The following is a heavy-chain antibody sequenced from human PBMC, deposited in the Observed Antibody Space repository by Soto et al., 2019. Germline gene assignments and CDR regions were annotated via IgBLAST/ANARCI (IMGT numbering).Heavy chain of an antibody. CDR1: GESFRGYY. Sequence: SETLSLTCAVYGESFRGYYWNWIRQPPGKGLEWIGGINHKGSSSYNPSLKSRVTISIDTSKKHSSLKLSSVTAADTAVYYCARSMGTSSEYYFDYWGQGTLVTVSS. D-gene: IGHD6-6*01. CDR3: ARSMGTSSEYYFDY. J-gene: IGHJ4*02. CDR2: INHKGSS. V-gene: IGHV4-34*01.